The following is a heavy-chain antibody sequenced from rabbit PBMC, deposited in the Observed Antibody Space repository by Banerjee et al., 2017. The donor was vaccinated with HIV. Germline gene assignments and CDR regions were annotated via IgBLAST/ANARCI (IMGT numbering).Heavy chain of an antibody. CDR2: IYAGSSGST. J-gene: IGHJ4*01. CDR3: ARTDYGGYTDPFNL. V-gene: IGHV1S40*01. Sequence: QQLEESGGDLVKPGASLTLTCTASGIDFSSGYDMCWVRQAPGKGLEWIACIYAGSSGSTYYASWAKGRFTISKTSSTTVTLQMTSLTAADTATYFCARTDYGGYTDPFNLWGQGTLVTVS. D-gene: IGHD2-1*01. CDR1: GIDFSSGYD.